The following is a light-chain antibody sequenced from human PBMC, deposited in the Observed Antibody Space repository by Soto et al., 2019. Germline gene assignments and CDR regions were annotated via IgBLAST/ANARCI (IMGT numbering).Light chain of an antibody. CDR2: EVT. CDR1: SSDVGGYNY. V-gene: IGLV2-14*01. J-gene: IGLJ3*02. CDR3: SSYTNGDTWV. Sequence: HSALTQPASVSGSPGQSITISCTGTSSDVGGYNYVSWYQQHPGQVPKLTIYEVTNRPSGVSSRFSGSKSGNTASLTISGLQAEDEADYYCSSYTNGDTWVFGGGTKLTVL.